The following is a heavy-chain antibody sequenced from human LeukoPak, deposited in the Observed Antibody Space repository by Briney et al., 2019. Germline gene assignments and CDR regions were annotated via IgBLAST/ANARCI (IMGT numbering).Heavy chain of an antibody. CDR1: GDSVSTNLYY. CDR2: LFRSGTT. Sequence: SETLSPTCTVSGDSVSTNLYYWGWIRQPPGKGLEWIGNLFRSGTTYYNPSLKSRVSISVDTSKNQFSLKLNSVTAADTAVYYCARQGYGRSSFFDHWGQGTLVTVSS. D-gene: IGHD6-6*01. V-gene: IGHV4-39*01. CDR3: ARQGYGRSSFFDH. J-gene: IGHJ4*02.